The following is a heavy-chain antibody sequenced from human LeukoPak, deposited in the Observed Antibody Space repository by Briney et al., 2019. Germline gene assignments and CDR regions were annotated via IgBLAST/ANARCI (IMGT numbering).Heavy chain of an antibody. J-gene: IGHJ4*02. V-gene: IGHV3-23*01. CDR2: IGASGDNT. CDR1: EFTFTAYA. D-gene: IGHD4-17*01. Sequence: TGGSLRLSCAASEFTFTAYAMSWVHQAPGKGLEWVSTIGASGDNTNYADSVKGRFTISRDNSKNTLDLQMNSLRAEDTALYYCARGEGYGDYPIDYWGQGNLVTVSS. CDR3: ARGEGYGDYPIDY.